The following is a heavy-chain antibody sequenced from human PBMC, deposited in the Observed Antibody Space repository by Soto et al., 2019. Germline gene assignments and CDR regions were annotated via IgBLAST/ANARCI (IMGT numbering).Heavy chain of an antibody. Sequence: SETLSLTCTVSGGSVSSYYWSWIRQSPGKGLEWIGEINHSGSTNYNPSLKSRVTISVDTSKNQFSLKLSSVTAADTAVYYCASYDFWSGSGFDYWGQGTLVTVSS. CDR2: INHSGST. CDR1: GGSVSSYY. J-gene: IGHJ4*02. CDR3: ASYDFWSGSGFDY. D-gene: IGHD3-3*01. V-gene: IGHV4-34*01.